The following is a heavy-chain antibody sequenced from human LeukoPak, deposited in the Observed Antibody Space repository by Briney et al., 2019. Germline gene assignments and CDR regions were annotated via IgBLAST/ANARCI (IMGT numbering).Heavy chain of an antibody. CDR3: ALLGSSWPYYFDY. CDR2: ISGSGGST. V-gene: IGHV3-23*01. CDR1: GFTFSSYG. D-gene: IGHD6-13*01. J-gene: IGHJ4*02. Sequence: GGSLRLSCAASGFTFSSYGMHWVRQAPGKGLEWVSAISGSGGSTYYADSVKGRFTISRDNSKNTLYLQMNSLRAEDTAVYYCALLGSSWPYYFDYWGQGTLVTVSS.